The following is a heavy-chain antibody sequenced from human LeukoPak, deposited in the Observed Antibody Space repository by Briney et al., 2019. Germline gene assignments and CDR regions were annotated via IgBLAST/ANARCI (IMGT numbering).Heavy chain of an antibody. Sequence: SVKVSCKASGGTFSSYAISWVRQAPGQGLEWMGRIIPILGIANYAQKFQGRVTITADKSTSTACMELSSLRSEDTAVYYCAREGSNSGYDSWGQGTLVTVSS. J-gene: IGHJ5*01. CDR2: IIPILGIA. V-gene: IGHV1-69*04. CDR3: AREGSNSGYDS. CDR1: GGTFSSYA. D-gene: IGHD5-12*01.